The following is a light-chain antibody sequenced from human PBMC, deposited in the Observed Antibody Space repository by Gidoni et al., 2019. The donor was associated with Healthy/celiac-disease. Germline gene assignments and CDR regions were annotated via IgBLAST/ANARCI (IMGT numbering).Light chain of an antibody. CDR3: QVWDSSSDLVV. V-gene: IGLV3-21*03. CDR1: NIGSKS. CDR2: DDG. Sequence: SYVLTQPPSVSVAPGKTARITCGGNNIGSKSVHWYQQKPGQAPVLVVYDDGDRPSGIPERFSGSNSGNTATLTISRVEAGDEADYYCQVWDSSSDLVVFGGGTKLTVL. J-gene: IGLJ2*01.